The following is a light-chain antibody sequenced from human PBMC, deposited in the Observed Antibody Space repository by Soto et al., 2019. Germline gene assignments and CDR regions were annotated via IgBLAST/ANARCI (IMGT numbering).Light chain of an antibody. Sequence: EIVTTQSPATLSVSPGERATLSCRASQSVSSNLAWYQQKPGQAPRLLIYGASTRATGIPARFSGSGSGTEFTLTISSLQSEDFAVYYCQQYNTWPLTFGGGTKVEIK. CDR2: GAS. V-gene: IGKV3D-15*01. J-gene: IGKJ4*01. CDR1: QSVSSN. CDR3: QQYNTWPLT.